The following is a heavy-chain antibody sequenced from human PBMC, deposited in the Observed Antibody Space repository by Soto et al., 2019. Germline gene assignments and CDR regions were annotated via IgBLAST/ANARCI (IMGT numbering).Heavy chain of an antibody. D-gene: IGHD4-17*01. V-gene: IGHV3-7*01. Sequence: PGGSLRLSCVASGFTFTSYWMSWVRQAPGKGLEWVTNVKQDGSVTYYVDSVRGRFIISRDNAKNSVYLQMSSLTAEDTAVYYCASQRDLGDYDYWGQGTLVTVSS. CDR1: GFTFTSYW. J-gene: IGHJ4*02. CDR3: ASQRDLGDYDY. CDR2: VKQDGSVT.